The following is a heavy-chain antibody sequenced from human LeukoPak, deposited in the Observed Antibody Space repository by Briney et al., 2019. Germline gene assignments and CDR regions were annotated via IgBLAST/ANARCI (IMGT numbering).Heavy chain of an antibody. CDR3: AKILPMNENFDY. CDR1: GFTFSNYP. V-gene: IGHV3-23*01. J-gene: IGHJ4*02. CDR2: ITDRGGIT. D-gene: IGHD1-1*01. Sequence: GGSLRLSCAASGFTFSNYPMSWVRQAPGKGLEWVSTITDRGGITYYADSVKGHFTISRDNSKNTLYLQMNSLRAEDTAVYYCAKILPMNENFDYWGQGTLVTVSS.